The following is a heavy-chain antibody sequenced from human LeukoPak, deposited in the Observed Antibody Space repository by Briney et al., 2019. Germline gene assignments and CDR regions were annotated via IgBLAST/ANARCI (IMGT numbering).Heavy chain of an antibody. CDR3: ARGFCTNGVCSSDYFDY. CDR1: GGSITTYY. V-gene: IGHV4-59*12. J-gene: IGHJ4*02. D-gene: IGHD2-8*01. CDR2: IYYSGGT. Sequence: SQTLSLTCTVSGGSITTYYWSWIRQPPGRGLEWLGSIYYSGGTYYNPSLKSRCTISVDTSKNQLSLRLSSVTAADTAVYYCARGFCTNGVCSSDYFDYWGQGTLVTVSS.